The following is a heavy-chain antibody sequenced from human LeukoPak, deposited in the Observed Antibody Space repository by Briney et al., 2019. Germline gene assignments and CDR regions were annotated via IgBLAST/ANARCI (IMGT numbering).Heavy chain of an antibody. J-gene: IGHJ4*02. Sequence: ASVKVSCKSSGYTLPGYYMHWVRQAPGQGLEWMGWINPNSGGTNYAQKFQGRVTMTRDTSISTAYMELSRLRSDDTAVYYCAREHSSSSGKVFDYWGQGTLVTVSS. CDR1: GYTLPGYY. CDR2: INPNSGGT. V-gene: IGHV1-2*02. CDR3: AREHSSSSGKVFDY. D-gene: IGHD6-6*01.